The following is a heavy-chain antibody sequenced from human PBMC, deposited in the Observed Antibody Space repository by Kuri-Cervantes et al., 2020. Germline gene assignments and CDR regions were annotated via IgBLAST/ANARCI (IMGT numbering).Heavy chain of an antibody. D-gene: IGHD3/OR15-3a*01. J-gene: IGHJ4*02. CDR1: GYTFTGYY. CDR2: INPNSGGT. Sequence: ASVKVSCKASGYTFTGYYIHWVRQAPGQGLEWMGWINPNSGGTTYAQKFQGWVTMTRDTSISTAYMELSRLRSDDTAVYYCARRYLDGGADYWGQGTLVTVSS. V-gene: IGHV1-2*04. CDR3: ARRYLDGGADY.